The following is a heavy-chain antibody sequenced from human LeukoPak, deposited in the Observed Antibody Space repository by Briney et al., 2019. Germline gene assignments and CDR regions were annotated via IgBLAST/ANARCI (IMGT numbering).Heavy chain of an antibody. CDR2: ISGSGGST. J-gene: IGHJ4*02. Sequence: GGSLRLSCAASGFTFSSHAMSWVRQAPGKGLEWVSAISGSGGSTYYADSVKGRFTISRDNSKNTLYLQMNSLRAEDTAVYYCAKDYYDSSGYYEIPDPFGYWGQGTLVTVSS. D-gene: IGHD3-22*01. CDR3: AKDYYDSSGYYEIPDPFGY. CDR1: GFTFSSHA. V-gene: IGHV3-23*01.